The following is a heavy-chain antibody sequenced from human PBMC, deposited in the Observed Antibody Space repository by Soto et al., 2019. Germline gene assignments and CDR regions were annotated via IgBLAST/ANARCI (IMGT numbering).Heavy chain of an antibody. J-gene: IGHJ4*02. CDR1: GRRFSNYV. CDR2: ILPIFNST. D-gene: IGHD2-2*02. Sequence: GASVKVSCKASGRRFSNYVISWVRPAPGHGLEWLGRILPIFNSTKYAQNFQGRVTLTADKYTSTASLELSSLRSDDTAVYYCAREGRGKKAGYNGLVSLGYWGQGTLVTVSS. V-gene: IGHV1-69*06. CDR3: AREGRGKKAGYNGLVSLGY.